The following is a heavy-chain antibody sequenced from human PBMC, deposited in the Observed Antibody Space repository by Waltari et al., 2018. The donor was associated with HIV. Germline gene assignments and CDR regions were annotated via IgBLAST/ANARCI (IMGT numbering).Heavy chain of an antibody. CDR2: INPNIGAT. CDR3: ATPLPYCSTSSCPYFDP. J-gene: IGHJ5*02. CDR1: GYTFTDLY. V-gene: IGHV1-2*02. D-gene: IGHD2-2*01. Sequence: HAQLVQPGAEVKNPGASLKVRCEVSGYTFTDLYMHCLRQAPGQGLEWMEGINPNIGATNYAQKFQGRVTMTRDTSISTAYMELNSLRSHDTAVYYCATPLPYCSTSSCPYFDPWGQGTLVTVSS.